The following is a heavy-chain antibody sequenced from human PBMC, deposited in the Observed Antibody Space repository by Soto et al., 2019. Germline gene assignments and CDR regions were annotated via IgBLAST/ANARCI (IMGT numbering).Heavy chain of an antibody. Sequence: QVQLVQSGAEVKKPGASVKVSCKASGYTFTSYGISWVRQAPGQGLEWMGWISAYNGNTNYAQKLQGRVTMTTDTSPSPACMRLRSLRSDDTAVYYCARATTVETGSYWGQGTRLTVSS. CDR1: GYTFTSYG. CDR2: ISAYNGNT. CDR3: ARATTVETGSY. J-gene: IGHJ4*02. V-gene: IGHV1-18*01. D-gene: IGHD4-17*01.